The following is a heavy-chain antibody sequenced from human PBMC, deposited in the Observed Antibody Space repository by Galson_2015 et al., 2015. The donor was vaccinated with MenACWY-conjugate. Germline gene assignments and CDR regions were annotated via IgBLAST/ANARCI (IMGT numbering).Heavy chain of an antibody. CDR2: ISATGGSR. V-gene: IGHV3-23*01. D-gene: IGHD2-15*01. CDR3: ARDVGCSGVSCYPRKYYFDS. J-gene: IGHJ5*01. Sequence: SLRLSCAASGFTFNKIDMSWVRQTPGKGLEWVSSISATGGSRFYADSVKGRFTISRDNSRNTLDLQMNSLRAEDTALYYCARDVGCSGVSCYPRKYYFDSWGRGTLVTVSS. CDR1: GFTFNKID.